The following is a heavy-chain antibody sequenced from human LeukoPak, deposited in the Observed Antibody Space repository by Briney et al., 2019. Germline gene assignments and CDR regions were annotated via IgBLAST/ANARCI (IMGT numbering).Heavy chain of an antibody. J-gene: IGHJ5*02. D-gene: IGHD3-3*01. V-gene: IGHV4-39*01. CDR3: ARDHYDFWSGYLYGWFDP. Sequence: PSETLSLTCTVSGGSISSSSCYWGWIRQPPGKGLEWIGSIYYSGSTYYNPSLKSRVTISVDTSKNQFSLKLSSVTAADTAVYYCARDHYDFWSGYLYGWFDPWGQGTLVTVSS. CDR2: IYYSGST. CDR1: GGSISSSSCY.